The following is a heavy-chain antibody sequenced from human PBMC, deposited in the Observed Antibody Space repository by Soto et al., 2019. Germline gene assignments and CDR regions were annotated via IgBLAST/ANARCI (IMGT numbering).Heavy chain of an antibody. Sequence: PGGSLRLSCAASGFTFSSYAMSWVRQAPGKGLEWVSAISGSGGSTYYADSVKGRFTISRDNSKNTLYLQMNSLRAEDTAVYYCAKGPYYDFWSGYLSNWGQGTLVTVSS. V-gene: IGHV3-23*01. CDR1: GFTFSSYA. CDR2: ISGSGGST. J-gene: IGHJ4*02. D-gene: IGHD3-3*01. CDR3: AKGPYYDFWSGYLSN.